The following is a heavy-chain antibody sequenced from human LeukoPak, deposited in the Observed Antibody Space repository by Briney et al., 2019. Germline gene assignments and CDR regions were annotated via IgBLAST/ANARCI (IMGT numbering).Heavy chain of an antibody. Sequence: SQTLSLTCTVSGGSISSGSYYWSWIRQPAGKGLEWIGRIYTSGSTNYNPSLKSRVTISVETSKNQFSLKLSSVTAADTAVYYCARVTGYMIEDYFDYWGQGTLVTVSS. CDR1: GGSISSGSYY. CDR2: IYTSGST. J-gene: IGHJ4*02. CDR3: ARVTGYMIEDYFDY. V-gene: IGHV4-61*02. D-gene: IGHD3-22*01.